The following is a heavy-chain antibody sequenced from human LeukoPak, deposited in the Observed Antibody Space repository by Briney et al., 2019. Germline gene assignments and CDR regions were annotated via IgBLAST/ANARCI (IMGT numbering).Heavy chain of an antibody. Sequence: SETLSLTCTVSGGSISSSSYYWGWIRQPPGKGLEWIGSIYYSGSTYYNPSLKSRVTISVDTSKHQFSLKLSSVTAADTAVYYCARAVYDFWSGYYTPWFDPWGQGTLVTVSS. J-gene: IGHJ5*02. CDR1: GGSISSSSYY. CDR2: IYYSGST. CDR3: ARAVYDFWSGYYTPWFDP. V-gene: IGHV4-39*01. D-gene: IGHD3-3*01.